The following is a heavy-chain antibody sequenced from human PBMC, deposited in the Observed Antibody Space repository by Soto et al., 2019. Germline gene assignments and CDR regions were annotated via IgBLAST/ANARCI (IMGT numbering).Heavy chain of an antibody. CDR3: AGSPGLPFDF. Sequence: SETLSLTCTVSGGSINNSDYYWGWIRQPPGKGLQWIGNIYYSGSTYYNPSLESRVAIFVDKSKNQFSLSLYSVTAADTALYYCAGSPGLPFDFWGQGILVTVSS. D-gene: IGHD2-15*01. CDR2: IYYSGST. J-gene: IGHJ4*02. V-gene: IGHV4-39*01. CDR1: GGSINNSDYY.